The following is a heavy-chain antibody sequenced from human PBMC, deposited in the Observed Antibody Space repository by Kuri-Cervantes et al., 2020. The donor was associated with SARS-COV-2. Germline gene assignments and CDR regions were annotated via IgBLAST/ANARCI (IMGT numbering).Heavy chain of an antibody. Sequence: ASVKVSCKASGYTFTGYYMHWVRQAPGQGLEWMGWINPNSGGTNYAQKFQGRVTMTRDTSISTAYMELSRLRSDDTAVYHCARVELWPLLNPFFDYWGQGTLVTVSS. V-gene: IGHV1-2*02. D-gene: IGHD5-18*01. CDR3: ARVELWPLLNPFFDY. J-gene: IGHJ4*02. CDR2: INPNSGGT. CDR1: GYTFTGYY.